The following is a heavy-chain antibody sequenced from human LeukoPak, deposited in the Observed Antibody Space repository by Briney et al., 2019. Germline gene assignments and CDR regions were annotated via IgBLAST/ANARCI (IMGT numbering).Heavy chain of an antibody. CDR2: INPNSGGT. V-gene: IGHV1-2*02. CDR3: ARQGGSSSAYYWFDP. Sequence: ASVKVSCKASGYTFTGYYMHWVRQAPGQGLEWMGWINPNSGGTNYAQKFQGRVTMTRDTSISTAYMELSRLRSDDTAVYYCARQGGSSSAYYWFDPWGQGTLVTVSS. CDR1: GYTFTGYY. D-gene: IGHD3-22*01. J-gene: IGHJ5*02.